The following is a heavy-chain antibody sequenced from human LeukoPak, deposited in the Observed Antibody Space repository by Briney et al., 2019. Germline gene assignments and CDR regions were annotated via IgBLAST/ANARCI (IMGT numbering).Heavy chain of an antibody. CDR1: GFTFSSNG. Sequence: PGGSLRLSCAASGFTFSSNGMHWVRQAPGKGLEWLAVIWYDGSQEYYGDSVKGRFTISRDNSRNTLYLQMNSLRAEDTAVYYCARWLPKKIDSHGYLAYWGKETLVTVSS. V-gene: IGHV3-33*01. J-gene: IGHJ4*02. CDR2: IWYDGSQE. CDR3: ARWLPKKIDSHGYLAY. D-gene: IGHD5-18*01.